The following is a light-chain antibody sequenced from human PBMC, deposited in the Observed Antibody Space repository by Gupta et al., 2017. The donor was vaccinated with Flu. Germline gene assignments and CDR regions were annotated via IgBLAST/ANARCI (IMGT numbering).Light chain of an antibody. CDR1: QNVLYVSNNKSY. Sequence: DIVMTQSPDSLAVSLGERATINCKSSQNVLYVSNNKSYLAWYQQKAGQPPELLINWASSRESGVPDQFRRHGSETDFSLTISSLQAEDVAVYFFQQDYSNPWTFGQGTSVEIK. V-gene: IGKV4-1*01. CDR3: QQDYSNPWT. J-gene: IGKJ1*01. CDR2: WAS.